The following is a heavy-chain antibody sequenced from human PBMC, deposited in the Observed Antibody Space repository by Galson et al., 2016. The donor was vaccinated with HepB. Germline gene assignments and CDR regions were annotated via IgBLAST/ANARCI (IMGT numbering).Heavy chain of an antibody. CDR3: ASQSYYERSALDI. J-gene: IGHJ3*02. D-gene: IGHD3-22*01. CDR1: GVSFSSYH. Sequence: SETLSLTCAVYGVSFSSYHWSWIRQPQGKGLEWIGEINHSGSTNYNPSLKSRVTISVDTSKNQVSLKLSSVTAADTAVYYCASQSYYERSALDIWGQGTMVTVSS. CDR2: INHSGST. V-gene: IGHV4-34*01.